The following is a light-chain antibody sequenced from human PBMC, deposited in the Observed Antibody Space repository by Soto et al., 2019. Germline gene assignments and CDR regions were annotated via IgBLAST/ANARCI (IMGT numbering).Light chain of an antibody. Sequence: QSALTQPASVSGSPGQSITISCTGTSSDIGAYNYVSWYQQHPGKAPKLIIYDVTNRPAGISSRFSASKSGNTASLTISVLQAEDEADYYCCSYKSSSTLYVLGTGTKVTVL. CDR2: DVT. V-gene: IGLV2-14*03. J-gene: IGLJ1*01. CDR3: CSYKSSSTLYV. CDR1: SSDIGAYNY.